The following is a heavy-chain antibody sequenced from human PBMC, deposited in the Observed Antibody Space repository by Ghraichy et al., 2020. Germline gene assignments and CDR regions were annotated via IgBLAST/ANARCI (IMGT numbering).Heavy chain of an antibody. CDR2: ISNDGSNK. V-gene: IGHV3-30*03. CDR3: ALGPFTTGTPFY. Sequence: GGSLRLSCAASGFTFSSYGMHWVRQAPGKGLEWVAVISNDGSNKYYADSVKGRFTISRDNSKNTLCLQLISLRAEDTAVYYCALGPFTTGTPFYWGQGTLVTVSS. D-gene: IGHD1-1*01. J-gene: IGHJ4*02. CDR1: GFTFSSYG.